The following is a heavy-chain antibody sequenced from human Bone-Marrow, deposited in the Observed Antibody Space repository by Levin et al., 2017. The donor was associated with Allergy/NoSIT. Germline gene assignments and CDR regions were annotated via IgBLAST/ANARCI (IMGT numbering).Heavy chain of an antibody. CDR3: ARRNRNYYGMDV. V-gene: IGHV4-39*01. J-gene: IGHJ6*02. Sequence: SETLSLTCTVSGGSISSSSYYWGWIRQPPGKGLEWIGSIYYSGSTYYNPSLKSRVTISVDTSKNQFSLKLSSVTAADTAVYYCARRNRNYYGMDVWGQGTTVTVSS. D-gene: IGHD1/OR15-1a*01. CDR2: IYYSGST. CDR1: GGSISSSSYY.